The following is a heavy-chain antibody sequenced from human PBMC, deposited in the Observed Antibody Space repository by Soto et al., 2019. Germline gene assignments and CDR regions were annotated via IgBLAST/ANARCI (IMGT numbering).Heavy chain of an antibody. J-gene: IGHJ4*02. Sequence: EVQLVESGGGLVQPGGSLRLSCAASGLTLSGYWMNWVRLAPGRGLEWVANIKYDGSEKYYVDSVKGRFTISRDNAKNSLYLQMNSLTVEDTAVYYCASSNCPLYWGQGTLVTVSS. CDR1: GLTLSGYW. CDR3: ASSNCPLY. CDR2: IKYDGSEK. D-gene: IGHD2-15*01. V-gene: IGHV3-7*05.